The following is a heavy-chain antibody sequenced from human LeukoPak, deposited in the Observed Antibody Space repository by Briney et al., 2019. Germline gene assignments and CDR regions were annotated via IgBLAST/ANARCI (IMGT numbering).Heavy chain of an antibody. Sequence: GGSLRLSCAASGFTFSSYAMSWVRQAPGKGLEWVSAISGSGDSTYYGDSVKGRFTISRDNSKNTLYLQMNSLRAEDTAVYYCAKEAGYSGYDFVPGPFDYWGQGTLVTVSS. D-gene: IGHD5-12*01. CDR1: GFTFSSYA. CDR3: AKEAGYSGYDFVPGPFDY. J-gene: IGHJ4*02. CDR2: ISGSGDST. V-gene: IGHV3-23*01.